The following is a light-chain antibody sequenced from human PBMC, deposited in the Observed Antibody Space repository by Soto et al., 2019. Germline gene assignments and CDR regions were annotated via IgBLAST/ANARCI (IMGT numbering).Light chain of an antibody. V-gene: IGKV1-5*01. CDR1: QSISNW. J-gene: IGKJ1*01. CDR3: QQYNSYWT. Sequence: IQMTQSPSTLSASVGDRVTITCRAGQSISNWLAWYQQKPGKAPKLLIYDASSLESGVPSRFSGSGSGTEFTLTISSLQPDDFATYYCQQYNSYWTFGPGTKVEIK. CDR2: DAS.